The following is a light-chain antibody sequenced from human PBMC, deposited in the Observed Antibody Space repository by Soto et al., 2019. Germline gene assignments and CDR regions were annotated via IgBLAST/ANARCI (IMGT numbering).Light chain of an antibody. J-gene: IGLJ2*01. CDR1: SSDVGGYNY. Sequence: QSALTQPASVSGSLGQSITISCTGTSSDVGGYNYVSWYQQHPGKAPKFMIYDVSNRPSGVSNRFSGSKSGNTASLTISGLQAEDEADYYCSSYTSSSTLGHVVFGGGTKLTVL. CDR3: SSYTSSSTLGHVV. V-gene: IGLV2-14*01. CDR2: DVS.